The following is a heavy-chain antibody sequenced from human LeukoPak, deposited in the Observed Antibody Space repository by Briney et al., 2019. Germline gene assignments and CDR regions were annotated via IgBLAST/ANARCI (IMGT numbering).Heavy chain of an antibody. CDR3: AKAPSYYDGSGYYYPGY. CDR2: IRYDGSNK. CDR1: GFTFSSYG. J-gene: IGHJ4*02. D-gene: IGHD3-22*01. Sequence: GGSLRLSCAASGFTFSSYGMHWVRQAPGKGLEWLAFIRYDGSNKYYADPVKGRFTISRDNSKNTLYLQMNSLRAEDTAVYYCAKAPSYYDGSGYYYPGYWGQGTLVTVSS. V-gene: IGHV3-30*02.